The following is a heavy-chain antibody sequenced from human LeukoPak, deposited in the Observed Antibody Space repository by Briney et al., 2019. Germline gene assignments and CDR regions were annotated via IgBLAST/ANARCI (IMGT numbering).Heavy chain of an antibody. CDR2: IIPIFGTA. D-gene: IGHD3-10*01. CDR3: ASCYYYGSGSNYNKYYFDY. V-gene: IGHV1-69*06. Sequence: SVKVSCKASGGTFSSYAISWVRQAPGQGLEWMGGIIPIFGTANYAQKFQGRVTITADKSTSTAYMELSSLRSEDTAVYYCASCYYYGSGSNYNKYYFDYWGQGTLVTVSS. J-gene: IGHJ4*02. CDR1: GGTFSSYA.